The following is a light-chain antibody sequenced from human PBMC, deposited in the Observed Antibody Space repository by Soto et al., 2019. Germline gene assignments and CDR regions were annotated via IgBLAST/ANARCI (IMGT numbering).Light chain of an antibody. CDR3: QQTSAAPFT. CDR2: GAS. Sequence: DIPMAQSPSSLSASVGDTITITCRASRYINTYLNWYQQKPGKAPKLLIFGASSLQSGVPSRFSGSGSRTDFTLTINSLQPEDFATYCCQQTSAAPFTFGPGTKVDIK. V-gene: IGKV1-39*01. J-gene: IGKJ3*01. CDR1: RYINTY.